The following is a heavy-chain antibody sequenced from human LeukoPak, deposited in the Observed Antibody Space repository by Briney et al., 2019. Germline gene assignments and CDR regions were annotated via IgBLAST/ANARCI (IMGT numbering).Heavy chain of an antibody. CDR2: IYYSGTT. D-gene: IGHD5-24*01. CDR3: ARVRRDGYNSPDY. V-gene: IGHV4-59*01. CDR1: GGSITSYY. Sequence: SETLSLTCTVSGGSITSYYWSWIRQPPGKGLECIGYIYYSGTTYYNPSLKSRVTISVDTSKNQFSLKLSSATAADTAVYYCARVRRDGYNSPDYWGQGTLVTVSS. J-gene: IGHJ4*02.